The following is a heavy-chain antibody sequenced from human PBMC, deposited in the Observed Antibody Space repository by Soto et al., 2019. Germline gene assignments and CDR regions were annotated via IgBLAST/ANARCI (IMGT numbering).Heavy chain of an antibody. D-gene: IGHD6-6*01. CDR2: IHYSGVT. Sequence: SETLSLTCSVSGGSIRTYYWNWIRQPPGGGLEWIAYIHYSGVTNYSPSLRGRVPISIDRSNNEFSLKVSSVTAADTAVYYCARDRAEGSSSTPAGGMDVWGPGTTVTVSS. V-gene: IGHV4-59*01. CDR3: ARDRAEGSSSTPAGGMDV. CDR1: GGSIRTYY. J-gene: IGHJ6*02.